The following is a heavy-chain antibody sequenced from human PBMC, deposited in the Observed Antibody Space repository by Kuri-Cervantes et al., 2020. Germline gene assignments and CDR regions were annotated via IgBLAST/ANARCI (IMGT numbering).Heavy chain of an antibody. Sequence: ASVKVSCKASGYTFTHYGINWVRQAPGQGLEWMGWINTHTGNPTYAQGVTGRLVFSLDTSVSTSYLQISSLEADDTAVNFCARLFDCSSSSCPPDYWVQGTLVTVSS. V-gene: IGHV7-4-1*01. CDR1: GYTFTHYG. CDR3: ARLFDCSSSSCPPDY. J-gene: IGHJ4*02. CDR2: INTHTGNP. D-gene: IGHD2-2*01.